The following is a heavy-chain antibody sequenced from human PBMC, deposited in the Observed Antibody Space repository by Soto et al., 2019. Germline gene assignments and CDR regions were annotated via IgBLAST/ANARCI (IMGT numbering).Heavy chain of an antibody. J-gene: IGHJ5*02. V-gene: IGHV4-59*01. CDR3: ATAGSGSHNWFDP. D-gene: IGHD3-10*01. Sequence: SETLSLTCTVSGGSISSYYWSWIRQPPGKGLEWIGYIYYSGSTNYNPSLKSRVTISVDTSKNQFSLKLSSVTAADTAVYYCATAGSGSHNWFDPWGQGTLVTVSS. CDR1: GGSISSYY. CDR2: IYYSGST.